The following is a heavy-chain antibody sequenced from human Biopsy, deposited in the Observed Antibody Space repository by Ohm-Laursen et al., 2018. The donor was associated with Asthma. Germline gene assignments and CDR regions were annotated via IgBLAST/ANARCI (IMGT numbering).Heavy chain of an antibody. V-gene: IGHV4-30-4*01. CDR1: GAYIGSRDHH. Sequence: SQTLSLTCAVGGAYIGSRDHHWSWIRQSPGTGLEWIGFVFWSGTTHYNRSLERRLSISIDTTRNEFSMTLRSVTAADTAVYYCARDTYGGNAAYYYGMDVWGQGTTVTVSS. J-gene: IGHJ6*02. CDR3: ARDTYGGNAAYYYGMDV. D-gene: IGHD4-23*01. CDR2: VFWSGTT.